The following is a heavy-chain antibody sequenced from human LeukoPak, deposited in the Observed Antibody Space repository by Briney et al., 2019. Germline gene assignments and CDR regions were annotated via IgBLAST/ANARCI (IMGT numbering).Heavy chain of an antibody. V-gene: IGHV1-2*02. CDR3: AAARYCSSTSCYYYYGIDV. D-gene: IGHD2-2*01. Sequence: GASVKVSCKASGYTFTGYYMHWVRQAPGQGLEWMGWINPNSGGTNYAQKFQGRVTMTRDTSISTAYMELSRLRSDDTAVYYCAAARYCSSTSCYYYYGIDVWGQGTTVTVSS. J-gene: IGHJ6*02. CDR2: INPNSGGT. CDR1: GYTFTGYY.